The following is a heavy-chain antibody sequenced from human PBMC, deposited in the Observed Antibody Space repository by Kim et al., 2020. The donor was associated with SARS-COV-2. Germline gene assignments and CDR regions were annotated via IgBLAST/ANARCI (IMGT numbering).Heavy chain of an antibody. J-gene: IGHJ5*02. CDR3: VTDERACDCGS. V-gene: IGHV3-21*01. D-gene: IGHD2-21*01. Sequence: GGSLRLSCVASGFMFSAYTMGWVRQAPGKGPEWVSSISGYGSYIYYADSVKGRFTISRDNAKNTVYLQMNSLRAEDTAVYYCVTDERACDCGSWGQGHLVTVS. CDR2: ISGYGSYI. CDR1: GFMFSAYT.